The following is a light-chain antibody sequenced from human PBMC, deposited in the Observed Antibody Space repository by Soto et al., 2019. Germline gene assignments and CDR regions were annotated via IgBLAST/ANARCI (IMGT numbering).Light chain of an antibody. CDR3: SSYTRSSTLV. Sequence: QSALTQPASVSGSPGQSITISCTGTSSDVGGYNYVSWYQQHPAKAPQLMIYDVSNRPSGVSNRFSGSKSGNTASLTISGLQAEEEADYYCSSYTRSSTLVFGPGTKVTVL. J-gene: IGLJ1*01. CDR1: SSDVGGYNY. CDR2: DVS. V-gene: IGLV2-14*01.